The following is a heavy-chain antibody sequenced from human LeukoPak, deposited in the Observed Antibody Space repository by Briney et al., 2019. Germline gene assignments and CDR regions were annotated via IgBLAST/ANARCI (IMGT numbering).Heavy chain of an antibody. V-gene: IGHV4-61*02. Sequence: PSETLSLTCTVSGGSISSGSYYWSWIRQPAGKGLEWIGRIYTSGSTNYNPSLKSRVTISVDTSKNQFSLKLSSVTAADTAVYYCAREGYCSSTSCSDAFDIWGQGTMVTVSS. CDR3: AREGYCSSTSCSDAFDI. CDR1: GGSISSGSYY. CDR2: IYTSGST. D-gene: IGHD2-2*01. J-gene: IGHJ3*02.